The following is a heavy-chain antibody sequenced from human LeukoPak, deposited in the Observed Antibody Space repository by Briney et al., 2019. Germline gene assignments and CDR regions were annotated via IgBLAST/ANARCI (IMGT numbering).Heavy chain of an antibody. CDR2: IYYSGST. CDR3: ARAHSKRDAFDI. V-gene: IGHV4-59*11. CDR1: GGSISSHY. Sequence: SETLSLTCTVSGGSISSHYWSWIRQPPGKGLEWIGYIYYSGSTNYNPSPKSRVTISVDTSKNQFSLKLSSVTAADTAVYYCARAHSKRDAFDIWGQGTMVTVSS. J-gene: IGHJ3*02. D-gene: IGHD4-11*01.